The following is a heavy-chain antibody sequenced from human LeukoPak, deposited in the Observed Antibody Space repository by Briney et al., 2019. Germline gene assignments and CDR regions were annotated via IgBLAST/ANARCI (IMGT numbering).Heavy chain of an antibody. J-gene: IGHJ4*02. CDR3: ARGRRLSGSRGCMSH. CDR2: INHSGST. Sequence: PSETLSLTCAVYGGSFSGYYWSWIRQPPGKGLEWIGEINHSGSTNYNPSLKSRVTISVDTSKNQFSLKLSSVTAADTAVYYCARGRRLSGSRGCMSHWGQGTLVTVSS. V-gene: IGHV4-34*01. D-gene: IGHD1-1*01. CDR1: GGSFSGYY.